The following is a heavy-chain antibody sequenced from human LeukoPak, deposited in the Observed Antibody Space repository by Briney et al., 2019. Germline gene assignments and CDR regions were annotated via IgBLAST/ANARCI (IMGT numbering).Heavy chain of an antibody. Sequence: TPSETLSLTCAVYGGSFSGYYWSWIRQSPGKGLEWIGEINHSGGTNYNPSLKSRVTISVDTSKNQFSLKLSSVTAADTAVYYCARVYSSAWYLDYWGQGTLVTVSS. J-gene: IGHJ4*02. V-gene: IGHV4-34*01. CDR1: GGSFSGYY. D-gene: IGHD6-19*01. CDR3: ARVYSSAWYLDY. CDR2: INHSGGT.